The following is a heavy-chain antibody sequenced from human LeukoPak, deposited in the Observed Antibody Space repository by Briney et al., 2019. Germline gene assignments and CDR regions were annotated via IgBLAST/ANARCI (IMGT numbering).Heavy chain of an antibody. D-gene: IGHD3-10*01. Sequence: SETLSLTCTVTGGSISSSSYYWGWIRQPPGKGLEWIGEINHSGSTNYNPSLKSRVTISVDTSKNQFSLKLSSVTAADTAVYYCARALYGSGSYYYDYWGQGTLVTVSS. J-gene: IGHJ4*02. V-gene: IGHV4-39*07. CDR1: GGSISSSSYY. CDR3: ARALYGSGSYYYDY. CDR2: INHSGST.